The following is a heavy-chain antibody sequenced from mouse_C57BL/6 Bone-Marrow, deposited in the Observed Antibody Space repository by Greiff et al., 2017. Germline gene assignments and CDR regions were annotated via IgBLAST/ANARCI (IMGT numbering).Heavy chain of an antibody. J-gene: IGHJ3*01. CDR2: ISSGSSTI. Sequence: EVQLVESGGGLVKPGGSLKLSCAASGFTFSDYGMHWVRQAPEKGLEWVAYISSGSSTIYYADTVKGRFTISSNNAKNTLFLQMTSLRSEDTAMYFCARGAGQAWFAYWGQGTLVTVSA. CDR1: GFTFSDYG. CDR3: ARGAGQAWFAY. V-gene: IGHV5-17*01. D-gene: IGHD6-1*01.